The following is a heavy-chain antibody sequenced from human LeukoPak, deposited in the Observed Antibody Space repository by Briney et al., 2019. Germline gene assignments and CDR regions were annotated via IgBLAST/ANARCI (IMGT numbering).Heavy chain of an antibody. CDR3: VREMASSPYALAD. V-gene: IGHV3-9*01. CDR1: GLTFDDFT. Sequence: GGSLRLSCAASGLTFDDFTMHWVRQVPGKGLEWVSGISWNSEDIDYADSVKGRFSISRDNAENSLYLQMNDLRPEDTGLYYCVREMASSPYALADWGQGTLVSVSS. J-gene: IGHJ4*02. CDR2: ISWNSEDI. D-gene: IGHD2-2*01.